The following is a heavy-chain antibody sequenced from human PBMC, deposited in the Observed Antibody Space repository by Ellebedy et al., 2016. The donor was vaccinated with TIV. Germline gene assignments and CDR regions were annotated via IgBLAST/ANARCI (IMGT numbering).Heavy chain of an antibody. V-gene: IGHV3-23*01. D-gene: IGHD3-22*01. Sequence: ESLKISCAASGFTFSSYAMSWVRQAPGKGLEWVSAISGSGGSTYYADSVKGRFTISRDNSKNTLYLQMNSLRAEDTAVYYCAKVPYYDSSGVDYWGQGTLVTVSS. CDR1: GFTFSSYA. J-gene: IGHJ4*02. CDR3: AKVPYYDSSGVDY. CDR2: ISGSGGST.